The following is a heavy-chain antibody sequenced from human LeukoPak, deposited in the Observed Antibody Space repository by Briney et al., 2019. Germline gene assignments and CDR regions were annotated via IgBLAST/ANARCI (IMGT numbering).Heavy chain of an antibody. Sequence: SQTLSLTCTVSGGSISSGGYYWGWIRQPPGKGLEWIGSIYYSGSTYYNPSLKSRVTISVDTSKNQFSLKLSSVTAADTAVYYCARDRVLYSGSSVGWFDPWGQGTLVTVSS. CDR3: ARDRVLYSGSSVGWFDP. J-gene: IGHJ5*02. D-gene: IGHD1-26*01. CDR1: GGSISSGGYY. CDR2: IYYSGST. V-gene: IGHV4-39*07.